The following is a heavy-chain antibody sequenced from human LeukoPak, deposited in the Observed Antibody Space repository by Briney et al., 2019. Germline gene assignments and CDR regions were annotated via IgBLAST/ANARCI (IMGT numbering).Heavy chain of an antibody. Sequence: GESLKISCKGSGYSFTSYWIGWVRQMPGKGLEWMGIIYPGDSDTRYSPSLQGQVTISADKSISTAYLQWSSLKASDTAMYYCARLGLYYDFWSGYFDYWGQGTLVTVSS. J-gene: IGHJ4*02. D-gene: IGHD3-3*01. CDR3: ARLGLYYDFWSGYFDY. V-gene: IGHV5-51*01. CDR1: GYSFTSYW. CDR2: IYPGDSDT.